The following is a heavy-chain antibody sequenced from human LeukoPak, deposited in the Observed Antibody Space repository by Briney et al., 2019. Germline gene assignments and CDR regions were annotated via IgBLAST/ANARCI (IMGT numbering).Heavy chain of an antibody. CDR2: IKPDGSSM. D-gene: IGHD5-12*01. CDR3: ATLYGGSTNY. V-gene: IGHV3-74*01. CDR1: GFTFSSYW. J-gene: IGHJ4*02. Sequence: GGSLRLSCAASGFTFSSYWMNWVRQAPGKGLVWVSRIKPDGSSMSYADSVQGRFTISRDNAKNTLYLQMNSLRAEDTAVYYCATLYGGSTNYWGQGTLVTVSS.